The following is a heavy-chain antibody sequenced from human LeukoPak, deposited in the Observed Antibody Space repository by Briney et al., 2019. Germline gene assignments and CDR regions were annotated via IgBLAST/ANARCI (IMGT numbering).Heavy chain of an antibody. D-gene: IGHD6-13*01. J-gene: IGHJ4*02. CDR2: IYYSWST. Sequence: PSETLSLTCTVSGGSISSSSYYWGWIRQPPGKGLEWIGSIYYSWSTYYNPSLKSRVTISVDTSKNQFSLRLSSVTAADAAVYYCARHVGVMAAAGCWGQGTLVTASS. V-gene: IGHV4-39*01. CDR3: ARHVGVMAAAGC. CDR1: GGSISSSSYY.